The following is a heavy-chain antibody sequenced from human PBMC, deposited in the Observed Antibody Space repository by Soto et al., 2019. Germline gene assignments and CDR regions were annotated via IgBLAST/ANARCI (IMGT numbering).Heavy chain of an antibody. CDR3: ARRIVGATGYNWFDP. V-gene: IGHV4-39*01. J-gene: IGHJ5*02. CDR1: GGSISSSSYY. Sequence: SETLSLTCTVSGGSISSSSYYWGWIRQPPGKGLEWIGSIYYSGSTYYNPSLKSRVTISVDTSKNQFSLKLSSVTAADTAVYYCARRIVGATGYNWFDPWGQGTLVTVSS. D-gene: IGHD1-26*01. CDR2: IYYSGST.